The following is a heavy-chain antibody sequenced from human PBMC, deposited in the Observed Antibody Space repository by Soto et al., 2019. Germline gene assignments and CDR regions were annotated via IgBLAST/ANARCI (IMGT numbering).Heavy chain of an antibody. Sequence: QVQLVESGGGVVQPGRSLRLSCAASGFTFSSYAMHWVRQAPGKGLEWVAVISYDGSNKYYADSVKGRFTISRDNSKNTPYLQMISLRAEDTAVYYCASTVDIWGQGTMVTVSS. CDR3: ASTVDI. V-gene: IGHV3-30-3*01. CDR2: ISYDGSNK. CDR1: GFTFSSYA. J-gene: IGHJ3*02.